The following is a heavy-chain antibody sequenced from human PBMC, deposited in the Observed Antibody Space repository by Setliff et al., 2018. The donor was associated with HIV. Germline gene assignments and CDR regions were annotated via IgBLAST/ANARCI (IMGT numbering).Heavy chain of an antibody. V-gene: IGHV4-39*01. J-gene: IGHJ4*02. Sequence: PSETLSLTCTVSGGSISSSSYYWGWIRQPPGKGLEWIGSIYYSGSTYYNPSLKSRVTISVDTSKNQFSLKVRSVTAADTAVYYCARQVTVVGYFETAAGSFNYWGPGTLVTVSS. CDR3: ARQVTVVGYFETAAGSFNY. CDR1: GGSISSSSYY. CDR2: IYYSGST. D-gene: IGHD2-21*01.